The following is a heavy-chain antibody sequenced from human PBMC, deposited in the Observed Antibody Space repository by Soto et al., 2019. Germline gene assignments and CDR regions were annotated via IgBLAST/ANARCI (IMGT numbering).Heavy chain of an antibody. J-gene: IGHJ6*02. CDR2: IRSKANSYAT. CDR3: AKNSYGDSWNFGLDV. CDR1: GFTFSGSA. Sequence: GGSLRLSCAASGFTFSGSAMHWVRQASGKGLEWVGRIRSKANSYATAYAASVKGRFTISRDDSKNTAYLQMNSLKTEDTAVYYCAKNSYGDSWNFGLDVWGQGTTVTVSS. D-gene: IGHD4-17*01. V-gene: IGHV3-73*01.